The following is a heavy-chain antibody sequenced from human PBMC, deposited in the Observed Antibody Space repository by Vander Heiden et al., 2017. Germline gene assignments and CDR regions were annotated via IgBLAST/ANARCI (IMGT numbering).Heavy chain of an antibody. D-gene: IGHD2-2*02. CDR3: ARGAAAIAVNWFDP. Sequence: QVQLQESGPGLVKPSETLSLICTASGGPISSSYWGWSRQPPGKGLEWIGDINYSGSTKYNPSLKSRVTISVDTSKNQFSLKLSSVTAADTAVYYCARGAAAIAVNWFDPWGQGTLVTVSS. V-gene: IGHV4-59*01. J-gene: IGHJ5*02. CDR1: GGPISSSY. CDR2: INYSGST.